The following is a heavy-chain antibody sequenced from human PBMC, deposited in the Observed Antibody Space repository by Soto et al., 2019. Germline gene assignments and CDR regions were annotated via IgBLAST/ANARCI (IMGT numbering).Heavy chain of an antibody. D-gene: IGHD2-15*01. Sequence: ASVKVSCKASGYTFTSYAMHWVRQAPGQRLEWMGWINAGSGNTKYSQKFQGRVTITRDTSASTAYMELSSLRSEDTAVYYCARVYCSGGSCYPFDYWGQGTLVTVSS. CDR1: GYTFTSYA. CDR3: ARVYCSGGSCYPFDY. CDR2: INAGSGNT. J-gene: IGHJ4*02. V-gene: IGHV1-3*01.